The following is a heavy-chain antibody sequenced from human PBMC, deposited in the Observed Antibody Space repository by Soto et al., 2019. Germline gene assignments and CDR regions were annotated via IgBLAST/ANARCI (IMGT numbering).Heavy chain of an antibody. CDR2: ISGSGGT. CDR3: AKPGSGWSFPYYFDS. J-gene: IGHJ4*02. CDR1: AFTFSIYT. V-gene: IGHV3-23*01. Sequence: EVQLLESGGGLVQPGGSLRLSCAASAFTFSIYTMSWVRQAPGKGLEWVSAISGSGGTYYVDSVKGRFTISRDNSKNTLYLQMNSLRAEDTAVYYCAKPGSGWSFPYYFDSWGQGTLVTVSS. D-gene: IGHD2-15*01.